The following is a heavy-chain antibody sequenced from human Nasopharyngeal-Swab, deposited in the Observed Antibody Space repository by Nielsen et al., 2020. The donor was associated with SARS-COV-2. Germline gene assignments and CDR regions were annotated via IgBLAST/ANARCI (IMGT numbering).Heavy chain of an antibody. D-gene: IGHD2-15*01. CDR3: AKDLWEVVVVVAAWDYYYGMDV. CDR2: ISYDGSNK. J-gene: IGHJ6*02. CDR1: GFTFSSYG. Sequence: GGSLRLSCAASGFTFSSYGMHWVRQAPGKGLEWVAVISYDGSNKYYADSVKGRFTISRDNSKNTLYLQMNSLRAEDMAVYYCAKDLWEVVVVVAAWDYYYGMDVWGQGTTVTVSS. V-gene: IGHV3-30*18.